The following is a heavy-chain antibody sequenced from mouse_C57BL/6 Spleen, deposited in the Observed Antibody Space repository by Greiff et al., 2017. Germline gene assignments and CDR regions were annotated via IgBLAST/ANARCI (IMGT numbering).Heavy chain of an antibody. CDR2: IDPSDSET. CDR1: GYTFTSYW. V-gene: IGHV1-52*01. CDR3: ARGYDYAWFAY. D-gene: IGHD2-4*01. J-gene: IGHJ3*01. Sequence: KQSCKASGYTFTSYWMHWVKQRPIQGLEWIGNIDPSDSETHYNQKFKDKATLTVDKSSSTAYMQLSSLTSEDSAVYYCARGYDYAWFAYWGQGTLVTVSA.